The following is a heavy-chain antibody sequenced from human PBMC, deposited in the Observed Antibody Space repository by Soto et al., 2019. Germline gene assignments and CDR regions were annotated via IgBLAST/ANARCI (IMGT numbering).Heavy chain of an antibody. V-gene: IGHV4-59*01. Sequence: SETLSLTCTVSGGSISSYYWSWIRQPPGKGLEWIGYIYYSGSTNYNPSLKSRVTISVDTSKNQFSLKLSSVTAADTAAYYCARFLRDSSSWYNGDYYYYGMDVWGQGTTVTVSS. CDR1: GGSISSYY. CDR2: IYYSGST. D-gene: IGHD6-13*01. J-gene: IGHJ6*02. CDR3: ARFLRDSSSWYNGDYYYYGMDV.